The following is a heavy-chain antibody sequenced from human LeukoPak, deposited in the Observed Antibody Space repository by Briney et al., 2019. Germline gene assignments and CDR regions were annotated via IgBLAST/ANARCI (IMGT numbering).Heavy chain of an antibody. CDR3: ARDKDGAVTTGDY. J-gene: IGHJ4*02. Sequence: GGSLRLSCAASGFAFSSYWMHWVRQAPGKGRVWVSRINSDGSSTSYADSVKGRFTIPRDNAKNTLYLQMNSLRAEDTAVYYCARDKDGAVTTGDYWGQGTLVTVSS. D-gene: IGHD4-17*01. V-gene: IGHV3-74*01. CDR2: INSDGSST. CDR1: GFAFSSYW.